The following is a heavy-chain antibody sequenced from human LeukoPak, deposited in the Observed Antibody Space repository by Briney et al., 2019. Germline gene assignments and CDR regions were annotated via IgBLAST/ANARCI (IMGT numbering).Heavy chain of an antibody. CDR2: INHSGST. CDR3: ARGPPRDFDTSGFYYNY. V-gene: IGHV4-34*01. Sequence: SETLSPTCAIYGGSFSGYYWSWFRQPPGKGLEWIGEINHSGSTNYDPSLESRVTISEDMSKNQFSLKLTSVTAADTAVYYCARGPPRDFDTSGFYYNYWGQGILVTVSS. D-gene: IGHD3-22*01. CDR1: GGSFSGYY. J-gene: IGHJ4*02.